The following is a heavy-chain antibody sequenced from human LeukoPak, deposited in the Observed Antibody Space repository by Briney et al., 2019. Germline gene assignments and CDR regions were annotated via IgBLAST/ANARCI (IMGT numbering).Heavy chain of an antibody. CDR1: GYSFSDYW. CDR3: ARPKSSSPDAFDI. V-gene: IGHV5-51*01. Sequence: GESLKISCKASGYSFSDYWIGWVRHMPGKGLEWMTIIYPDDSETRYSPSFQGQVTISADKSICTAYLQWSSLKASDTAMYYCARPKSSSPDAFDIWGQGTMVTVSS. CDR2: IYPDDSET. J-gene: IGHJ3*02. D-gene: IGHD6-13*01.